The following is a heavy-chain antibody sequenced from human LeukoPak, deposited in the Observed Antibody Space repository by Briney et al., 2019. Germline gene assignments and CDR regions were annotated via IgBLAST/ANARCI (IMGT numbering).Heavy chain of an antibody. CDR2: ISSTSTYI. D-gene: IGHD2/OR15-2a*01. Sequence: GGSLRLSCAASGFTFSTYSMNWVRQAPGKGLEWVSSISSTSTYIYYADSVKGRFTISRDNSKNTLYLQMNSLRAEDTAVYYCRYFLPHFDYWGQGTLVTVSS. CDR3: RYFLPHFDY. CDR1: GFTFSTYS. V-gene: IGHV3-21*04. J-gene: IGHJ4*02.